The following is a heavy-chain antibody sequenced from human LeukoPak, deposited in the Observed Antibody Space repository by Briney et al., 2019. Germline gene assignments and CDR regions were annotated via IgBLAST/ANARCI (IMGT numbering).Heavy chain of an antibody. Sequence: PGGSLRLSCAASGFTFSSYWMHWVRQAPGKGLVWVSRISEDGSSANYADSVKGRFTISRDNAKNTLYLQMNCLRAEDTAVYYCARHLHDWGQGTLVSVSS. CDR2: ISEDGSSA. D-gene: IGHD3-16*01. CDR3: ARHLHD. J-gene: IGHJ4*02. V-gene: IGHV3-74*01. CDR1: GFTFSSYW.